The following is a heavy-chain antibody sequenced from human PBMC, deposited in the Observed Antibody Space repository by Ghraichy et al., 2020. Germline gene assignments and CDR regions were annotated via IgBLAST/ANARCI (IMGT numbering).Heavy chain of an antibody. V-gene: IGHV1-69*13. CDR3: ARRSSDLGYCSGGSCYRAFDI. J-gene: IGHJ3*02. CDR1: GGTFSSYA. D-gene: IGHD2-15*01. CDR2: IIPIFGTA. Sequence: SVKVSCKASGGTFSSYAISWVRQAPGQGLEWMGGIIPIFGTANYAQKFQDRVTITADESTSTAYMELSSLRSEDTAVYYCARRSSDLGYCSGGSCYRAFDIWGQGTMVTVSS.